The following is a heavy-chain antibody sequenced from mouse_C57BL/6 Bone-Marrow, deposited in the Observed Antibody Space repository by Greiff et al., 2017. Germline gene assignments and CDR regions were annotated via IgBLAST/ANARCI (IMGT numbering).Heavy chain of an antibody. CDR1: GFTFSNYW. CDR3: TRALYGSPFAY. D-gene: IGHD1-1*01. J-gene: IGHJ3*01. Sequence: EVKVEESGGGLVQPGGSMKLSCVASGFTFSNYWMNWVRQSPEKGLEWVAQIRLKSDNYATHYAESVKGRFTISRDDSKSSVYLQMNNLRAEDTGIYYCTRALYGSPFAYWGQGTLVTVSA. CDR2: IRLKSDNYAT. V-gene: IGHV6-3*01.